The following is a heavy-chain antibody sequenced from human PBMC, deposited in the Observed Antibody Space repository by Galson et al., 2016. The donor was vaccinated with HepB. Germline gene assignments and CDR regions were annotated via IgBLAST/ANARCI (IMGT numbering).Heavy chain of an antibody. Sequence: SLRLSCAASGFTFSTYSMNWVRQAPGKGLEWLSYITSSSTTIYYADSVRGRFTISRDNAKNSLYLQMNSLIDEDPAVYFCAREGDYGSVNYRSKYFQPWGQGTLVTVSS. CDR3: AREGDYGSVNYRSKYFQP. CDR1: GFTFSTYS. J-gene: IGHJ1*01. CDR2: ITSSSTTI. D-gene: IGHD3-10*01. V-gene: IGHV3-48*02.